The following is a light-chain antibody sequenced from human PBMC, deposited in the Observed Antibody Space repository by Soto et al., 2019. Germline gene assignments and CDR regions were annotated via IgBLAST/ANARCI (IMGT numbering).Light chain of an antibody. J-gene: IGKJ4*01. CDR2: GAS. CDR3: QQYNNWPPMLT. CDR1: QSVSIN. V-gene: IGKV3-15*01. Sequence: EIVMPQSPATLSVSPGERATLSCRASQSVSINLAWFQQKPGQAPRLLIYGASTRATGIPARFSGSGSGTEFTLTITSLQSEDFAVYYCQQYNNWPPMLTFGGGTKVDIK.